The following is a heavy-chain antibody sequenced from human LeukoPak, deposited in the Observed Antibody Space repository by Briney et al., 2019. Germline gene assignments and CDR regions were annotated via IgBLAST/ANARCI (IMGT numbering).Heavy chain of an antibody. CDR1: FSGNY. CDR2: IDRNSDDT. CDR3: ARGNPLIAAAGTAYSYYYYGMDV. Sequence: ASVKVSCKASFSGNYFQWVRQAPGQGFEWIGCIDRNSDDTDYAQKFQGRVTMTRDTSISTAYMELSRLRSDDTAVYYCARGNPLIAAAGTAYSYYYYGMDVWGQGTTVTVSS. D-gene: IGHD6-13*01. J-gene: IGHJ6*02. V-gene: IGHV1-2*02.